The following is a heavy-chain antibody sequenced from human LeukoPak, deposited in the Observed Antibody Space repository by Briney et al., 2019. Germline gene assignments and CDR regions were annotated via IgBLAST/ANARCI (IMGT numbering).Heavy chain of an antibody. J-gene: IGHJ4*02. CDR2: ISGIGDTL. Sequence: GGSLRLSCVASGFSFSINAMIWVRQAPGKGLEWVSGISGIGDTLFYSDPVKGRFTISRDNSKNTVYLQMNSLRVEDSAVYYCAKKNGGGWPTIFFDYWGRGILVSVSS. CDR3: AKKNGGGWPTIFFDY. V-gene: IGHV3-23*01. D-gene: IGHD6-19*01. CDR1: GFSFSINA.